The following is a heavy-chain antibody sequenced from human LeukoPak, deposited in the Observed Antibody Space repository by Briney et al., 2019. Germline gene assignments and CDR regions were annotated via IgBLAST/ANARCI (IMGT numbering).Heavy chain of an antibody. CDR1: GYSIRNGYL. D-gene: IGHD1/OR15-1a*01. Sequence: AETLSLTCTVSGYSIRNGYLRGWIRPPPGEGAEWIGTIHPSGNKYSNPSLKSRVTISIDTSKNQFSLKLSAVAAADTAVYNCARWNTVPPSFDHWGQGSLVTVSS. V-gene: IGHV4-38-2*02. CDR2: IHPSGNK. J-gene: IGHJ4*02. CDR3: ARWNTVPPSFDH.